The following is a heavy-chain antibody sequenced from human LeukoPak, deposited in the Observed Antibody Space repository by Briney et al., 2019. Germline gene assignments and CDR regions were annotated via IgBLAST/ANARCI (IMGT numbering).Heavy chain of an antibody. CDR1: GGSISSSSYY. V-gene: IGHV2-70*11. J-gene: IGHJ4*02. Sequence: TLSLTCTVSGGSISSSSYYWGWIRQPPGKALEWLARIDWDDDKYYSSSLKTRLTISKDTSKNQVVLTMTNMDPVDTATYYCARITWGPGTYYFDYWGQGTLVTVSS. CDR3: ARITWGPGTYYFDY. CDR2: IDWDDDK. D-gene: IGHD3-16*01.